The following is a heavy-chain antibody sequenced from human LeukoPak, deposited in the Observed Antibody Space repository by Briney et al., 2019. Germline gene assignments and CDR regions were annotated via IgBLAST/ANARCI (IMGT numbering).Heavy chain of an antibody. D-gene: IGHD2-2*02. CDR2: INTDGTNT. Sequence: GGSLRLSRAASGFSFRSYWMHWVRQAPGKGLVWVSRINTDGTNTGYADSVKGRFTISRDNAKNTLYLQMNSLRAEDTAVYYCARDPDCDSTSCYIGPYNWFDPWGQGTLVTVSS. V-gene: IGHV3-74*01. CDR1: GFSFRSYW. CDR3: ARDPDCDSTSCYIGPYNWFDP. J-gene: IGHJ5*02.